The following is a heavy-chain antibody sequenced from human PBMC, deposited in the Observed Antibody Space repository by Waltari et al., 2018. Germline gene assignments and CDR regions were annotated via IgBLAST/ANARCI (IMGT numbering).Heavy chain of an antibody. CDR3: ARHGPYSSSWTLGAFDI. CDR2: IYYSGNT. J-gene: IGHJ3*02. CDR1: GCSISSSSYY. D-gene: IGHD6-13*01. Sequence: QLQLQESGPGLVMRSEPLPLTCTVSGCSISSSSYYWGWIRQPPGKGLEWIGSIYYSGNTYYNPSLKSRVTISVDTSKNQFSLKLSSVTAADTAVYYCARHGPYSSSWTLGAFDIWGQGTMVTVSS. V-gene: IGHV4-39*01.